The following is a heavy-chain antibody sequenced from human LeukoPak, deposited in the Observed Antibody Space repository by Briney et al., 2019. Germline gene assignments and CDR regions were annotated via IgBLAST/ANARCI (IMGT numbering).Heavy chain of an antibody. D-gene: IGHD6-13*01. Sequence: SESLSLTCTVSGGSISSSSYYWGWIRQPPGKGLEWIGSIYYSGSTYYNPSLKSRVTISVDTSKNQFSLKLSSVTAADTAVYYCARDLIAAAPVDYWGQGTLVTVSS. CDR3: ARDLIAAAPVDY. CDR2: IYYSGST. V-gene: IGHV4-39*07. J-gene: IGHJ4*02. CDR1: GGSISSSSYY.